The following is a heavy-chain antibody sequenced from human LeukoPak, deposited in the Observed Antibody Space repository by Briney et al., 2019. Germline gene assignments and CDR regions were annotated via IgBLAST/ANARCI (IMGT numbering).Heavy chain of an antibody. D-gene: IGHD6-19*01. CDR1: GFTFSSYA. CDR2: ISGSGGST. V-gene: IGHV3-23*01. Sequence: GGSLRLSCAASGFTFSSYAMSWVRQAPGKGLEWVSAISGSGGSTYYADSVKGRFTISRDNAKNSLYLQMNSLRAEDTALYYCAKDMRVYSSGWYLVPDAFDIWGQGTMVTVSS. CDR3: AKDMRVYSSGWYLVPDAFDI. J-gene: IGHJ3*02.